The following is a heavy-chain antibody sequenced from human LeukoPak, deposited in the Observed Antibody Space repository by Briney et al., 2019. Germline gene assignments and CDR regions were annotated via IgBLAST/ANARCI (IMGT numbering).Heavy chain of an antibody. Sequence: ASVKVSCKASGYTFTGYYMHWVRQAPGQGLEWMGRINPNSGRTNYAQKFQGRVTMTRDTSISTAYMELSRLRSDDTAVYYCARYYYDSSVYFDYWGQGTLVTVSS. CDR2: INPNSGRT. D-gene: IGHD3-22*01. CDR3: ARYYYDSSVYFDY. CDR1: GYTFTGYY. J-gene: IGHJ4*02. V-gene: IGHV1-2*06.